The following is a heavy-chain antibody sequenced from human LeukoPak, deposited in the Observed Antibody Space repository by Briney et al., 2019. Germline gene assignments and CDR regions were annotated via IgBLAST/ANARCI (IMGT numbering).Heavy chain of an antibody. CDR3: ASAPDYGGNSGEAFDI. V-gene: IGHV1-2*02. Sequence: ASVKVSCKASGYTFTGYYMHWVRQAPGQGLEWMGWINPNSGGTNYAQKFQGRVTMTRDTSISTAYMELSRLRSDDTAVYYCASAPDYGGNSGEAFDIWGQGTMITVSS. CDR2: INPNSGGT. J-gene: IGHJ3*02. CDR1: GYTFTGYY. D-gene: IGHD4-23*01.